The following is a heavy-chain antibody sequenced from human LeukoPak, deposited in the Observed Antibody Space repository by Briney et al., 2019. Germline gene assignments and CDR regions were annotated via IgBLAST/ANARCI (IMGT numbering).Heavy chain of an antibody. CDR3: AKRYDFWSGSFNYYNMDV. D-gene: IGHD3-3*01. CDR2: ISGSGGNT. Sequence: RGSLRLSCVGSGFSFSSYAMSWVRQAPGKGLEWVSGISGSGGNTYYADSIKGRFTISRDNSKNTLYLQMNSLRAEDTAVYYCAKRYDFWSGSFNYYNMDVWGQGTTVTVSS. J-gene: IGHJ6*02. V-gene: IGHV3-23*01. CDR1: GFSFSSYA.